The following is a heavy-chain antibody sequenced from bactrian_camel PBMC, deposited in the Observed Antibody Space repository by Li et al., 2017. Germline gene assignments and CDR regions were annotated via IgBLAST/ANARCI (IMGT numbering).Heavy chain of an antibody. J-gene: IGHJ4*01. CDR1: GNTVDT. Sequence: VQLVESGGGSVQAGGSLRLSCAASGNTVDTMGWFRQAPGKGLEWVSTINSAGGSTYYADSVKGRFTISRDNAKNTMYLHMNDLKPEDTAMYYCAANTHGICTLEIDWYTFWGQGTQVTVS. CDR3: AANTHGICTLEIDWYTF. D-gene: IGHD6*01. V-gene: IGHV3S36*01. CDR2: INSAGGST.